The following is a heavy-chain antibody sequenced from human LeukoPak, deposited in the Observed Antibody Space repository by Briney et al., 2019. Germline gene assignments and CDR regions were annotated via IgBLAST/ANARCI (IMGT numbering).Heavy chain of an antibody. CDR2: IYYSGST. Sequence: SQTLSLTCTVSGVSISSGGYYWGWIRQHPGKGLEWIGYIYYSGSTYYNPSLKSRVTISVDTSKNQFSLKLSSVTAADTDVYYCARDGSDCSGGSSSYAFDIWGQGTMVTVSS. J-gene: IGHJ3*02. V-gene: IGHV4-31*03. CDR3: ARDGSDCSGGSSSYAFDI. D-gene: IGHD2-15*01. CDR1: GVSISSGGYY.